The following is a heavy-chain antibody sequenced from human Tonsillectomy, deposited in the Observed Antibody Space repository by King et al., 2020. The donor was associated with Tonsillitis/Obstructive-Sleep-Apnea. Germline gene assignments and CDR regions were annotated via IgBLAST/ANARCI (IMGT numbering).Heavy chain of an antibody. CDR2: ISSSSSYI. J-gene: IGHJ4*02. CDR1: GFTFSSYS. CDR3: ASSSMVQGVLRPFDY. Sequence: VQLVESGGGLVKPGGSLRLSCAASGFTFSSYSMNWVRQAPGKGLEWVSSISSSSSYIYYADSVKGRFTISRDNAKNSLYLQMNSLRAEDTAAYYYASSSMVQGVLRPFDYWGQGTLVTVSS. V-gene: IGHV3-21*01. D-gene: IGHD3-10*01.